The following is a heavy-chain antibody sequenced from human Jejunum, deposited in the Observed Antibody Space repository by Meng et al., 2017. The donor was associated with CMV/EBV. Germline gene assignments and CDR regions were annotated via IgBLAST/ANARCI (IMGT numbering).Heavy chain of an antibody. CDR2: IKPKNGAT. Sequence: KASGYTFTDYFVPWVRQSPRQGLEWRGWIKPKNGATNYEQKYQGRVTLTRDTSISTAYMELTSLKSDDTAMYYCARGGDRGEEDYWGQGTLVTVSS. CDR1: GYTFTDYF. D-gene: IGHD3-10*01. J-gene: IGHJ4*02. V-gene: IGHV1-2*02. CDR3: ARGGDRGEEDY.